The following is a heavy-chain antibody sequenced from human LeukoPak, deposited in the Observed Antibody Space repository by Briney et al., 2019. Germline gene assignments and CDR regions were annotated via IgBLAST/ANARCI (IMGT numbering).Heavy chain of an antibody. CDR2: ISSSSSYI. CDR1: EFTFSTYT. D-gene: IGHD3-9*01. Sequence: GGSLRLSCAASEFTFSTYTMNWVRQAPGKGLEWVSSISSSSSYIYYADSVEGRFTISRDNAKNSLYLQMNSLRAEDTAVYYCAREGDYDILTGYSALDYWGQGTLVTVSS. CDR3: AREGDYDILTGYSALDY. J-gene: IGHJ4*02. V-gene: IGHV3-21*01.